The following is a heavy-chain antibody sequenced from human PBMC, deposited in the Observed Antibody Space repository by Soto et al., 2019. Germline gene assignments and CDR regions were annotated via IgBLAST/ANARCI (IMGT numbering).Heavy chain of an antibody. CDR1: RGAISSYY. V-gene: IGHV4-59*08. J-gene: IGHJ4*02. CDR3: VRSVYGEFLYFDV. D-gene: IGHD4-17*01. Sequence: PSETLSLTCTISRGAISSYYWSWIRQPPGKDLEWIASIYYTGTTNYNPSLKSRVVISVDTSKNQFSLSLNSVTASDTAVYHCVRSVYGEFLYFDVWGRGTLVTVSS. CDR2: IYYTGTT.